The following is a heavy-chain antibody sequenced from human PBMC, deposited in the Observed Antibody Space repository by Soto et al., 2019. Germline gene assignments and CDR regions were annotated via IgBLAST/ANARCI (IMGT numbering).Heavy chain of an antibody. Sequence: SETLSLTCNVSGGSISRSYWIWIRQSPEKRLEWIGYIHYTGATRYNPSLKSRVTMSVDTPKNQISLKLSSVTAADTAVYYCARGGEAVAGYYYSGLHVWGRGTTVTVSS. CDR3: ARGGEAVAGYYYSGLHV. V-gene: IGHV4-59*01. J-gene: IGHJ6*02. D-gene: IGHD6-19*01. CDR2: IHYTGAT. CDR1: GGSISRSY.